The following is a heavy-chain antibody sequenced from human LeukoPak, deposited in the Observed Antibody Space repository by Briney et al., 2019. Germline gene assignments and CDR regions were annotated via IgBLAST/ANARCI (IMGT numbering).Heavy chain of an antibody. V-gene: IGHV4-38-2*01. Sequence: SETLSLTCAVSGYSISSGYYWGWIRQPPGKGLEWIGSIYHSGSTYYNPSLRSRVTISVDTSKNQFSLKLSSVTAADTAVYYCARHPDPYYFDYWGQGTLVTVSS. CDR3: ARHPDPYYFDY. J-gene: IGHJ4*02. D-gene: IGHD1-14*01. CDR1: GYSISSGYY. CDR2: IYHSGST.